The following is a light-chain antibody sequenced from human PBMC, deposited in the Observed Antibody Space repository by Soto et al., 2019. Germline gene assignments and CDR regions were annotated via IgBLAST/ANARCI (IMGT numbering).Light chain of an antibody. J-gene: IGLJ1*01. Sequence: QSVLAQPASVSGSPGQSITISCTGTSSDVGSYNYVSWYQQHPGKAPKLMIYEVSNRPSGVSNRFSGSKSGNTASLTISGLQAEDEADYYCSPYRSTSTLEVFGTGTKVTVL. CDR1: SSDVGSYNY. V-gene: IGLV2-14*01. CDR3: SPYRSTSTLEV. CDR2: EVS.